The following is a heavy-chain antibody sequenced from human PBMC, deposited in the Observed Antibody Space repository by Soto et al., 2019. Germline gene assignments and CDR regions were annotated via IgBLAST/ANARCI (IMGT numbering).Heavy chain of an antibody. CDR1: GFTFTSCA. J-gene: IGHJ4*02. V-gene: IGHV3-23*01. CDR3: VRFCSTTLCNGVATRTFDY. D-gene: IGHD5-12*01. Sequence: PGGSLRLSCAASGFTFTSCAMSWVRQAPGKGLEWVSSISGSGSGGSTYYADSVKGRFTISRDNFKDTLFLQMNSLRDEDTALYYCVRFCSTTLCNGVATRTFDYWGQGTLVTVSS. CDR2: ISGSGSGGST.